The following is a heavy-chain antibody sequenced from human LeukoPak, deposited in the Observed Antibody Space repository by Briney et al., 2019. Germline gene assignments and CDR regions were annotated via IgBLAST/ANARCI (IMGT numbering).Heavy chain of an antibody. Sequence: GGSLRLSCAASGLTFSNYWMSWVRQAPGKGLEWLANINQDGSEKYYADSVKGRFTISRDNGKNSLYLQINSLRADDTAVYYCAGDQGSMIVVRTTKWYFDLWGRGTLVTVSS. V-gene: IGHV3-7*01. CDR1: GLTFSNYW. CDR2: INQDGSEK. CDR3: AGDQGSMIVVRTTKWYFDL. J-gene: IGHJ2*01. D-gene: IGHD3-22*01.